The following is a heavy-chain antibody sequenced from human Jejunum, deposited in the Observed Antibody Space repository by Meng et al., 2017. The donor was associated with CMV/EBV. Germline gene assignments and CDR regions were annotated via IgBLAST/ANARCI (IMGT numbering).Heavy chain of an antibody. J-gene: IGHJ4*02. CDR3: VHRKDYSGNWNGGSADF. Sequence: LTSSPVGVGWIRQPTGKALEWLAFIYWDDDKRYNPSLRNRLTITKDAPRNQVLLTMTNMDPADTATYYCVHRKDYSGNWNGGSADFWGQGALVTVSS. CDR1: LTSSPVG. D-gene: IGHD4-11*01. CDR2: IYWDDDK. V-gene: IGHV2-5*02.